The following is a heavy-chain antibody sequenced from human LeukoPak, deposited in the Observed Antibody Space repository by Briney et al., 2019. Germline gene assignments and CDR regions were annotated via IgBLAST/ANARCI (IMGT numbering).Heavy chain of an antibody. Sequence: GASVKVSCKASGYTFTSYDINWVRQATGQGLEWMGWMNPNSGNTGYAQKFQGRVTITRNTSISTAYMDLSSLRSEDTAVYYCARRAVAYYYYYYMDVWGKGTTVTAPS. CDR3: ARRAVAYYYYYYMDV. D-gene: IGHD6-19*01. V-gene: IGHV1-8*03. J-gene: IGHJ6*03. CDR1: GYTFTSYD. CDR2: MNPNSGNT.